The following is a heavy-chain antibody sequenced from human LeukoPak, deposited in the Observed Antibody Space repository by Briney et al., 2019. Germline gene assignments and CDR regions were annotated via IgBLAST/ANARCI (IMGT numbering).Heavy chain of an antibody. CDR2: IYWDDNK. D-gene: IGHD2-21*02. CDR1: GFSLSTSGVG. V-gene: IGHV2-5*02. CDR3: AHSRQVVTSSAGYFDY. Sequence: SGPTLVKPTQTLTLTGTFSGFSLSTSGVGVGWIRQPPGKALEWLALIYWDDNKRYSPSLKSRLTITKDTSKNQVVLTMTNMDPVDTATYYCAHSRQVVTSSAGYFDYWGQATLVTVSS. J-gene: IGHJ4*02.